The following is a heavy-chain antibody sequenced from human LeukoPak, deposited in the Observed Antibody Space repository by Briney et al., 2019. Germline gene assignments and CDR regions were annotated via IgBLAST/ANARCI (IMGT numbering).Heavy chain of an antibody. J-gene: IGHJ4*02. CDR3: AVQHTYGYGTFDY. CDR1: GYTFTSYG. V-gene: IGHV1-18*04. D-gene: IGHD5-18*01. Sequence: ASVKVSCKASGYTFTSYGINWVRQTPGQGLEWMGWISAYNGNTNHAQKLQGRVTMTTDTSTSTAYLELRSLRSDDTAVYYCAVQHTYGYGTFDYWGQGTLVTVSS. CDR2: ISAYNGNT.